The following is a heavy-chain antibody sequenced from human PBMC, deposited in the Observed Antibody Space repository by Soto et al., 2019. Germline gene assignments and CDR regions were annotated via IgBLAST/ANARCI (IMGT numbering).Heavy chain of an antibody. CDR3: ARDGDIVVVVAANFDY. Sequence: RHYCGAAEVTISSYAMHWVSQDPGKGLEWVAVISYDGSNKYYADSVKGRFTISRDNSKNTLYLQMNSLRAEDTAVYYCARDGDIVVVVAANFDYWGQGTLVTVSS. D-gene: IGHD2-15*01. J-gene: IGHJ4*02. V-gene: IGHV3-30-3*01. CDR1: EVTISSYA. CDR2: ISYDGSNK.